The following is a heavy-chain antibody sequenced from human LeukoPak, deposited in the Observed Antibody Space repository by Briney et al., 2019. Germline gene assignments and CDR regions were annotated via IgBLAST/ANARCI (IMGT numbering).Heavy chain of an antibody. CDR3: ATSFRCSCGSCYSSWFDP. Sequence: GGSLRLSCAASGFTFSSYAMSWVRQAPGKGLEWVSAISGSGGSTYYADSVKGRFTISRDNSKNTLYLQMNSLRAEDTAVYYCATSFRCSCGSCYSSWFDPWGQGTLVTVSS. CDR2: ISGSGGST. D-gene: IGHD2-15*01. J-gene: IGHJ5*02. CDR1: GFTFSSYA. V-gene: IGHV3-23*01.